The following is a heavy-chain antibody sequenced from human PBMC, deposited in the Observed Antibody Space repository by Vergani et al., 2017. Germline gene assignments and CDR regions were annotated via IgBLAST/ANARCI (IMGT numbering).Heavy chain of an antibody. CDR1: GPTLSSYT. Sequence: QVQLVQSGAEVKKPGSSVNVSCKASGPTLSSYTLSWVRQAPGQGLEWLARIIPILGIPNYAQKFQCIVTITAGKSTSTAYMELSSLRSEDTAVYYCARGGELHDAFDIGGQGTMVTVSS. CDR2: IIPILGIP. D-gene: IGHD1-26*01. V-gene: IGHV1-69*02. CDR3: ARGGELHDAFDI. J-gene: IGHJ3*02.